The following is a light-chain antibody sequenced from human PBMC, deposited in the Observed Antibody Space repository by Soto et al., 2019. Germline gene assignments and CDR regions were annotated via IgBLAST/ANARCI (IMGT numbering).Light chain of an antibody. CDR1: SSDVGGYNY. CDR3: TSFTSSSTWV. J-gene: IGLJ3*02. V-gene: IGLV2-14*03. Sequence: QSVLTQPASVSGSPGQSITISCTGTSSDVGGYNYVSWFQQHPGKAPKLKIYEVSNRPSGVYNRFSGSKSGYTASLTISELQAEDEADYYCTSFTSSSTWVFGGGTKLTVL. CDR2: EVS.